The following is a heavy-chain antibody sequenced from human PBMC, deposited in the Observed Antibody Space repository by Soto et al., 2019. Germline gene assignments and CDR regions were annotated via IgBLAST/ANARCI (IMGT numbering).Heavy chain of an antibody. CDR1: GFTFSSYS. Sequence: GGSLRFSCAASGFTFSSYSMNWVRQAPGKGLEWVSSISSSSSYIYYADSVKGRFTISRDNAKNSLYLQMNSLRAEDTAVYYCARDTRGYCSGGSCPRDRTEKPKYYYYMDVWGKGTTVTVSS. CDR2: ISSSSSYI. J-gene: IGHJ6*03. CDR3: ARDTRGYCSGGSCPRDRTEKPKYYYYMDV. V-gene: IGHV3-21*01. D-gene: IGHD2-15*01.